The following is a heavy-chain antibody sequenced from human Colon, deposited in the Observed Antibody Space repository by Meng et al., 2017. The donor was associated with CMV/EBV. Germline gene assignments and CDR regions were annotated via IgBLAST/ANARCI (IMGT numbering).Heavy chain of an antibody. CDR1: GYSCTSYA. V-gene: IGHV1-3*01. J-gene: IGHJ4*02. Sequence: AVGYSCTSYAMHWVRQAPGQRLEWMGWINAGNGNTKYSQKFQGRVTITRDTSASTAYMELSSLRSEDTAVYYCARGRAVAAPYYFDYWGQGTLVTVSS. D-gene: IGHD6-19*01. CDR2: INAGNGNT. CDR3: ARGRAVAAPYYFDY.